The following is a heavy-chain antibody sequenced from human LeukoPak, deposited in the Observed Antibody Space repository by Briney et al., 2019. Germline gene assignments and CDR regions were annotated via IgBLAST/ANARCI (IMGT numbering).Heavy chain of an antibody. J-gene: IGHJ3*02. CDR3: ARDGAFCGGFTCHDESFGM. D-gene: IGHD2-21*01. V-gene: IGHV1-2*02. Sequence: ASVEVSCKASEYSITDYYLHWVRQAPGQGLEWMGWINRKTGARKYAQKFQGRITVTRDTSISTADMDLSRLRSDDTAVYYCARDGAFCGGFTCHDESFGMWGQGTMVIVSS. CDR1: EYSITDYY. CDR2: INRKTGAR.